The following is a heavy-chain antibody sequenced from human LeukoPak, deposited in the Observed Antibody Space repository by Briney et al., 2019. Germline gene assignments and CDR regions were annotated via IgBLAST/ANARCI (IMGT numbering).Heavy chain of an antibody. CDR1: GYSISSGYY. J-gene: IGHJ3*02. CDR3: ATNSGSAGAGSI. CDR2: IYHSGST. Sequence: SETLSLTCTVSGYSISSGYYWGWIRQPPGKGLEWIGSIYHSGSTNYNPSLKSRVTISVDTSKNQFSLKLSSVTAADTAVYYCATNSGSAGAGSIWGQGTMVTVSS. D-gene: IGHD1-26*01. V-gene: IGHV4-38-2*02.